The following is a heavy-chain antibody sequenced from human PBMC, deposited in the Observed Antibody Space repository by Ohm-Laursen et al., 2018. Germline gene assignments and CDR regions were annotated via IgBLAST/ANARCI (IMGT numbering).Heavy chain of an antibody. Sequence: ASVKVPCKTSGYTFINYDIHWVRQASGQGLEWMGWTNPKSGDTGYAHKFQGRVTMARNASISTANMEMSSLRSEDTAVYYCARGRLSGTRRALDIWGQGTMVTVSS. D-gene: IGHD1-7*01. CDR2: TNPKSGDT. CDR1: GYTFINYD. J-gene: IGHJ3*02. CDR3: ARGRLSGTRRALDI. V-gene: IGHV1-8*01.